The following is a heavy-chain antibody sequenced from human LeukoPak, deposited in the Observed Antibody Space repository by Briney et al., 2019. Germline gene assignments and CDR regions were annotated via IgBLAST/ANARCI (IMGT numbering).Heavy chain of an antibody. CDR3: ARAQRGGIQYFDY. V-gene: IGHV4-59*01. CDR2: IYYSGCT. D-gene: IGHD5-18*01. Sequence: SETLSLTCTVSGGSISIYYGIWIRQPPGKGLVWFGYIYYSGCTNYNPSFKRRVTISVETPKNQFSLTLRPVTAPDTAGVYCARAQRGGIQYFDYWGQGTLVTVSS. CDR1: GGSISIYY. J-gene: IGHJ4*02.